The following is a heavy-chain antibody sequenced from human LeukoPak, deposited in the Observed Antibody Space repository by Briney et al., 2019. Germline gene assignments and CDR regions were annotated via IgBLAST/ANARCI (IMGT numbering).Heavy chain of an antibody. D-gene: IGHD3-22*01. CDR3: ARVDYDSSEGYYYYYYYMDV. J-gene: IGHJ6*03. V-gene: IGHV3-9*01. CDR1: GFTFDDYA. Sequence: GGSLRLSCAASGFTFDDYAMHWVRQAPGKGLEWVSGISWNSGSIGYADSVKGRFTISRDNAKNSLYLQMNSLRAEDTAVYYCARVDYDSSEGYYYYYYYMDVWGKGTTVTVSS. CDR2: ISWNSGSI.